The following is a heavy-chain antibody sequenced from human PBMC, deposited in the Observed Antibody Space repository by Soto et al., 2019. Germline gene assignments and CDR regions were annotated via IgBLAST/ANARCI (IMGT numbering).Heavy chain of an antibody. D-gene: IGHD5-18*01. CDR1: GYTFTSYA. CDR3: ARDPGSSYGYN. Sequence: QVQLVQSGAEVKKPGASVKVSCKASGYTFTSYAMHWVRQAPGQRLEWMGWINAGNGNTKYSQKFQGRVTITRDTSASTAYMELSSLRSADTAVYYCARDPGSSYGYNWGQGTLVTVSS. V-gene: IGHV1-3*01. CDR2: INAGNGNT. J-gene: IGHJ4*02.